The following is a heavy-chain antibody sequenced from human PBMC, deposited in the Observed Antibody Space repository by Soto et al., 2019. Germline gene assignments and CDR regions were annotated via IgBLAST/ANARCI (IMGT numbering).Heavy chain of an antibody. CDR2: VSAYNGNT. Sequence: ASVKVSCKASGYTFTSYGISWVRQAPGQGLEWMGWVSAYNGNTNYAQKLQGRVTMTTDTSTSTAYMELRSLRSDDTAVYYCARVVCCCSDIGFVHWGPRTLSTVPS. CDR1: GYTFTSYG. D-gene: IGHD6-25*01. CDR3: ARVVCCCSDIGFVH. J-gene: IGHJ4*02. V-gene: IGHV1-18*01.